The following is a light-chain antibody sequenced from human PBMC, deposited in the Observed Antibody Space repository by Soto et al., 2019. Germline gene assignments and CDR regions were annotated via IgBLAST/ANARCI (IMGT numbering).Light chain of an antibody. CDR1: QSVSSY. J-gene: IGKJ5*01. Sequence: VLTQSPATLSLSPGERATLSCRASQSVSSYLAWYQQKPGQAPRLLIYDASNRATGIPARFSGSGSGTDFTLTISSLEPEDFAVYYCQQRITFGQGTRLEIK. CDR2: DAS. V-gene: IGKV3-11*01. CDR3: QQRIT.